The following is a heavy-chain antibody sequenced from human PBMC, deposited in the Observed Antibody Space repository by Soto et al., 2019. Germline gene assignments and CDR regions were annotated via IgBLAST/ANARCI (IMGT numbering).Heavy chain of an antibody. Sequence: EVQLVESGGGLVQPGRSLRLSCAASGFTFDNYAMHWVRQAPGKGLEWVSGISWNSNTIAYADSVKGRFTISRDNAKNSLYLQMNRLRAEYTAFSYCAKDTGPNWGQRTLVNVSS. CDR1: GFTFDNYA. J-gene: IGHJ4*02. CDR2: ISWNSNTI. V-gene: IGHV3-9*01. CDR3: AKDTGPN.